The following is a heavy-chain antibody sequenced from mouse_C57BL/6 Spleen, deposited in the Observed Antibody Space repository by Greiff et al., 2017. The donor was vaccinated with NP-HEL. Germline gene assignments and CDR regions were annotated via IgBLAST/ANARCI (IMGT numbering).Heavy chain of an antibody. Sequence: EVQGVESGGGLVKPGGSLKLSCAASGFTFSSYAMSWVRQTPEKRLEWVATISDGGSYTYYPDNVKGRFTISRDNAKNNLYLQMSHLKSEDTAMYYCARDHYYGSVFDYWGQGTTLTVSS. CDR1: GFTFSSYA. J-gene: IGHJ2*01. V-gene: IGHV5-4*01. D-gene: IGHD1-1*01. CDR2: ISDGGSYT. CDR3: ARDHYYGSVFDY.